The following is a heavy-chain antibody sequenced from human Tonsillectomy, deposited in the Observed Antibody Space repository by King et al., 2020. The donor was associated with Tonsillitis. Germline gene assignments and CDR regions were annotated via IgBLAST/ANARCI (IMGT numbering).Heavy chain of an antibody. D-gene: IGHD3-16*01. CDR3: AKTSAKHCDPKLGCPLNFDY. J-gene: IGHJ4*02. CDR2: ISWISGSI. Sequence: VQLVESGGGLVQPGRSLRLSCAASGFTFDDYAMHWVRPAPGKGLEWVSGISWISGSIGYADSLKGRFTISRDNAKNSLYLQMNSLRAEDTALYYCAKTSAKHCDPKLGCPLNFDYWGQGTLVTVSS. V-gene: IGHV3-9*01. CDR1: GFTFDDYA.